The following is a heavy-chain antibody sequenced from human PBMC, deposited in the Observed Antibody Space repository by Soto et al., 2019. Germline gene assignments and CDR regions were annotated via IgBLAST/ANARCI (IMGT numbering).Heavy chain of an antibody. D-gene: IGHD4-17*01. V-gene: IGHV3-23*01. CDR3: TRHEWTTVITNFDY. Sequence: GSLRLSCAASGFTFSSYAMSWVRQAPGKGLEWVSAISGSGGSTYYADSVKGRFTISRDNSKNTAYLQMNSLKTEDTAVYYCTRHEWTTVITNFDYWGQGTLVTVSS. CDR1: GFTFSSYA. J-gene: IGHJ4*02. CDR2: ISGSGGST.